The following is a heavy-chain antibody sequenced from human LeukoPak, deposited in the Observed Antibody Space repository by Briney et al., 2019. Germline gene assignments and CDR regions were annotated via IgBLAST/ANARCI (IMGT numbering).Heavy chain of an antibody. J-gene: IGHJ3*02. CDR3: ARNRGIAARSLDI. Sequence: SQTLSLTCTVSGGSISSGGYYWSWIRQHPGKGLEWIGYIYYSGSTYYNPSLKSRVTISVDTSKNQFSLKLSSVTAADTAVYYCARNRGIAARSLDIWGQGTMVTVSS. D-gene: IGHD6-6*01. CDR1: GGSISSGGYY. V-gene: IGHV4-31*03. CDR2: IYYSGST.